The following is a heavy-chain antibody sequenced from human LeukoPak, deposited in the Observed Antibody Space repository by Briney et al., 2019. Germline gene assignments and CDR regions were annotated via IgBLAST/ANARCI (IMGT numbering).Heavy chain of an antibody. Sequence: AAVKVSCKASGYTFTSYGISWVRQTPGQGLEWMGWISAYNGNTNYAQKLQGRVTMATDTSTSTAYMELRSLRSDDTAVYFCARVGITAATADNWGQGTLVIVSS. CDR1: GYTFTSYG. J-gene: IGHJ4*02. D-gene: IGHD6-25*01. V-gene: IGHV1-18*01. CDR3: ARVGITAATADN. CDR2: ISAYNGNT.